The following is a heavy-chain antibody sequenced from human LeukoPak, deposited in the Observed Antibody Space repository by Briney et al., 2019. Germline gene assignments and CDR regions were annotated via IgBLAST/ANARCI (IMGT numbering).Heavy chain of an antibody. D-gene: IGHD2-15*01. V-gene: IGHV3-23*01. CDR1: PVTFGTSA. CDR2: VSAGGTNT. J-gene: IGHJ4*02. CDR3: ARINCSGGTCYDYFDD. Sequence: PGGSLRLSCVGSPVTFGTSAMSWVRQAPGKGLEWVSAVSAGGTNTYYADSVEGRFTISRDNSKDTLYLHMDSLRVEDTAQYFCARINCSGGTCYDYFDDWGQGTLVTASS.